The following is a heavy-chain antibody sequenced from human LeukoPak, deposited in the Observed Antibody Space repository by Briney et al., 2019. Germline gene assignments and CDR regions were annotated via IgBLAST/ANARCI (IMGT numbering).Heavy chain of an antibody. CDR3: PLELGEGFDY. J-gene: IGHJ4*02. CDR1: GFTVSTNY. CDR2: FYSCGST. V-gene: IGHV3-66*01. Sequence: GGSLRLSCAASGFTVSTNYMSWVRQAPGKGLEWVSVFYSCGSTYYADSVKGRFTISRDNSKNTLYLQMNSLRAEDTAVYYCPLELGEGFDYWGQGTLVTVSS. D-gene: IGHD1-7*01.